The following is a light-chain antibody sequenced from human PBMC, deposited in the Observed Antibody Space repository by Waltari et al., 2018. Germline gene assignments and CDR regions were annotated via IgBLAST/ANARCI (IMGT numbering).Light chain of an antibody. CDR2: EVS. Sequence: QSALTQPPSASGSPGQSVTISCTGTSRDVGGYNYVSWFQQHPGKAPKLMIYEVSKRPSGVPDRFSGSKSGNTASLTVSGLQAEDEADYYCSSYVGGNRIFGGGTKLTVL. CDR3: SSYVGGNRI. J-gene: IGLJ2*01. CDR1: SRDVGGYNY. V-gene: IGLV2-8*01.